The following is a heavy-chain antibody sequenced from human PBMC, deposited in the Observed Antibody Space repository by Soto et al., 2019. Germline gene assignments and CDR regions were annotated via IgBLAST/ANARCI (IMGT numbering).Heavy chain of an antibody. J-gene: IGHJ5*02. V-gene: IGHV4-39*01. CDR3: ARTRAVWFDP. Sequence: IRQPPGKRLEWIGSIYYSGSTYYNPSLKSRVTISVDTSKNQFSLKLSSVTAADTAVYYCARTRAVWFDPWGQGTLVTVSS. CDR2: IYYSGST. D-gene: IGHD6-19*01.